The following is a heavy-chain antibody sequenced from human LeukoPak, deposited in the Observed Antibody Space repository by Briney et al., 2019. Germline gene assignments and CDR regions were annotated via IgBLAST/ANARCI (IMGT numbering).Heavy chain of an antibody. D-gene: IGHD5-18*01. V-gene: IGHV1-18*01. CDR3: ARYVDTAMVRRGYWYFDL. CDR2: ISAYNGNT. J-gene: IGHJ2*01. Sequence: ASVKVSCKASGYTFTSYGISWVRQAPGQGLEWMGWISAYNGNTNYAQKLQGRVTMTTDTSTSTAYMELRSLRSDDTAVYYCARYVDTAMVRRGYWYFDLWGRGTLVTVSS. CDR1: GYTFTSYG.